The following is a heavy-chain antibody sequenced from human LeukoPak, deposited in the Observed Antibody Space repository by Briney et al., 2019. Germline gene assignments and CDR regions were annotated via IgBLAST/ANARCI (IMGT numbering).Heavy chain of an antibody. J-gene: IGHJ3*02. CDR3: ARDPNYYDSSGPAAFDI. D-gene: IGHD3-22*01. CDR1: GGSISGYY. Sequence: SETLSLTCTVSGGSISGYYWSWIRQPAGKGLGWIGRIYTSGSTNYNPSLKSRVTISVDTSKNQFSLKLSSVTAADTAVYYCARDPNYYDSSGPAAFDIWGQGTMVTVSS. CDR2: IYTSGST. V-gene: IGHV4-4*07.